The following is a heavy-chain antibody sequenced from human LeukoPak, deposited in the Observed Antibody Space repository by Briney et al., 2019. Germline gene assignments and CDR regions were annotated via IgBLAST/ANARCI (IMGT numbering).Heavy chain of an antibody. V-gene: IGHV1-69*13. Sequence: SVKVSCKTSGGTFTTDAISWVRQAPGQGLGWMGGIFPISGTTNYAQKFQGRVTITADESTDTAYMELSSLRSEDTAVYYCATKIDILTASGLGPHIPHYFDYWGQGTLVTVSS. CDR1: GGTFTTDA. CDR3: ATKIDILTASGLGPHIPHYFDY. J-gene: IGHJ4*02. D-gene: IGHD3-9*01. CDR2: IFPISGTT.